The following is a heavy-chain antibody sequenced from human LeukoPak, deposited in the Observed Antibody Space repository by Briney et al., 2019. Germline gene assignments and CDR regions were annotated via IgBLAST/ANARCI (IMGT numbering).Heavy chain of an antibody. CDR3: AISLHYYDSSGPLHY. D-gene: IGHD3-22*01. Sequence: SVKVSCKAFGGTFSSYAISWVRQAPGQGLEWMGGIIPIFGTANYAQKFQGRVTITADESTSTAYMELSSLRSEDTAVYYCAISLHYYDSSGPLHYWGQGTLVTVSS. V-gene: IGHV1-69*13. CDR2: IIPIFGTA. CDR1: GGTFSSYA. J-gene: IGHJ4*02.